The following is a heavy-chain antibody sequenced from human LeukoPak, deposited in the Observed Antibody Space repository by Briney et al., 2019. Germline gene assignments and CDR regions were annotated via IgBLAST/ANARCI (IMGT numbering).Heavy chain of an antibody. CDR1: GGTFSSYA. CDR3: ARSIIVGATRHYFDY. Sequence: SVKVSCKASGGTFSSYAISWVRQAPGQGLEWMGGIIPIFGTANYAQKFQGRVTITADESTSTAYMELSSLRSEDTAVYYCARSIIVGATRHYFDYWSQGTLVTVSS. D-gene: IGHD1-26*01. V-gene: IGHV1-69*01. J-gene: IGHJ4*02. CDR2: IIPIFGTA.